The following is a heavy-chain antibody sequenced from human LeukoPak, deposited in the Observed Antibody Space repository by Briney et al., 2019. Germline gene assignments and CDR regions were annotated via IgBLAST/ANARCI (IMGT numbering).Heavy chain of an antibody. V-gene: IGHV3-15*07. Sequence: GSLRLSCVASEFTFSGAWMHWVRQAPGKGLEWVGLIRSKSDGETADYPAPVKGRFTISRDDSKSTVYLQMNRLNTEDTAVYYCTTGYTVASHDGYWGQGTLVTVSS. J-gene: IGHJ4*02. CDR3: TTGYTVASHDGY. CDR1: EFTFSGAW. D-gene: IGHD5/OR15-5a*01. CDR2: IRSKSDGETA.